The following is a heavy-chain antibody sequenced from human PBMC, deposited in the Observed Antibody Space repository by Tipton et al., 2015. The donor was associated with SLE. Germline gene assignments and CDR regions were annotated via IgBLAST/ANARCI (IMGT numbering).Heavy chain of an antibody. Sequence: SLRLSCTASGFTFSSYWMSWVRQAPGKGLEWVANIKQDGSEKYYVDSVKGRFTISRDNAKNSLYLQMNSLRAEDTAVYYCARERETLAALDYWGQGTLVTVSS. J-gene: IGHJ4*02. CDR2: IKQDGSEK. V-gene: IGHV3-7*01. D-gene: IGHD6-6*01. CDR1: GFTFSSYW. CDR3: ARERETLAALDY.